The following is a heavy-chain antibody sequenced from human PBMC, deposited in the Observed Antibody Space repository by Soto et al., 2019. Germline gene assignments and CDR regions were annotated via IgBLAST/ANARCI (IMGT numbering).Heavy chain of an antibody. Sequence: EVQLVESEGGLVKPGGSLRLSCAASGFSFSDYSMNWVRQAPGKRLEWVSSIDSSSVYIYYADSLKGRFTISRDNAKNSLYLQMNSLRAEDTAVYYCVRESISGTGWFDPWGQGTLVTVSS. J-gene: IGHJ5*02. V-gene: IGHV3-21*02. D-gene: IGHD1-20*01. CDR3: VRESISGTGWFDP. CDR1: GFSFSDYS. CDR2: IDSSSVYI.